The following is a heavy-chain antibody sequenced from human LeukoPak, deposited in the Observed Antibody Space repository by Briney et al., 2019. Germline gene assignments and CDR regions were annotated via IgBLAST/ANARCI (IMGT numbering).Heavy chain of an antibody. V-gene: IGHV4-38-2*01. D-gene: IGHD3-10*01. CDR2: IYHSGST. CDR1: GYSISSGYY. J-gene: IGHJ4*02. Sequence: SETLSLTCAVSGYSISSGYYWGWIRQPPGKGLELIGSIYHSGSTYYNPSLKSRVTISVDTSKNQFSLKLSSVTAADTAVYYCARLWFGDYYFDYWGQGTLVTVSS. CDR3: ARLWFGDYYFDY.